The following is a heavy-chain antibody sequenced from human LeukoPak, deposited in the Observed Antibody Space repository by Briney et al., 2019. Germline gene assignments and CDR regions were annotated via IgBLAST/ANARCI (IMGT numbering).Heavy chain of an antibody. Sequence: GGSLRLSCAASGFTFSSYAMHWVRQAPGRGLEWVTFIRYDGSDKYYADSVKGRFTISRDNSKNTLYLQMNSLRGEDTAVYYCANDRTVSTRNMDVWGKGTTVTVSS. V-gene: IGHV3-30*02. D-gene: IGHD2-2*01. CDR1: GFTFSSYA. CDR2: IRYDGSDK. CDR3: ANDRTVSTRNMDV. J-gene: IGHJ6*03.